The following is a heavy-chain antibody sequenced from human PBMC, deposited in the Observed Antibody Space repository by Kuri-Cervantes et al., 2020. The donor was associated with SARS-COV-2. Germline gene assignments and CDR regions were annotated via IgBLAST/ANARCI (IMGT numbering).Heavy chain of an antibody. CDR3: ARDGQWLEPGYYFDY. V-gene: IGHV3-30-3*01. J-gene: IGHJ4*02. Sequence: GESLKISCAASGFTFSSYAMHWVRPAPGKGLEWVAVISYDGSNKYYADSVKGRFTISRDNPKNTLYLQMNSLRAEDTAVYYCARDGQWLEPGYYFDYWGQGTLVTVSS. CDR2: ISYDGSNK. CDR1: GFTFSSYA. D-gene: IGHD6-19*01.